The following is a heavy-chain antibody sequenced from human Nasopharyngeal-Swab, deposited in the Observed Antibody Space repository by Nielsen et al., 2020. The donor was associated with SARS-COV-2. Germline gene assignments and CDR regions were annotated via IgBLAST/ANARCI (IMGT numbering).Heavy chain of an antibody. CDR1: GYTFTDYG. J-gene: IGHJ3*02. CDR3: ERERRGGYHDAFDI. Sequence: ASVKVSCKASGYTFTDYGISWVRQAPGQGLEWMGWLSAYNGNTNYAQRVQGRVTMTTDTSTSTAYMELRSLRSDDTAVYYCERERRGGYHDAFDIWGQGTMVTVSS. CDR2: LSAYNGNT. D-gene: IGHD2-15*01. V-gene: IGHV1-18*01.